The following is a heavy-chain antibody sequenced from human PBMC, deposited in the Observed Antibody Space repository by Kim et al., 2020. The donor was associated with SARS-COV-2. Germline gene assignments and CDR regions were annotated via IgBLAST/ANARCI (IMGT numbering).Heavy chain of an antibody. V-gene: IGHV4-31*03. CDR1: GGSISSGGYY. CDR2: IYYSGST. Sequence: SETLSLTCTVSGGSISSGGYYWSWIRQHPGKGLEWIGYIYYSGSTYYNPSLKSRVTISVDTSKNQFSLKLSSVTAADTAVYYCARVYDFWSGYQSTRSGMDVWGKGTTVTVSS. J-gene: IGHJ6*04. D-gene: IGHD3-3*01. CDR3: ARVYDFWSGYQSTRSGMDV.